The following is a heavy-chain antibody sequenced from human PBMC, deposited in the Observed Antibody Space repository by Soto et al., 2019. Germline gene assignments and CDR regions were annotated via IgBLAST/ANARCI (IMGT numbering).Heavy chain of an antibody. J-gene: IGHJ5*02. CDR1: GGTFSSYT. Sequence: QVQLVQSGAEVKKPGSSVKVSCKASGGTFSSYTFSWVRQAPGQGLEWLGRIIPILGIANYAQKFQGRVTITADKSASRAYTELRSLSSEDTAMYCCAREGDLIAVAGTWGQGTLVTVSS. CDR3: AREGDLIAVAGT. D-gene: IGHD6-19*01. V-gene: IGHV1-69*08. CDR2: IIPILGIA.